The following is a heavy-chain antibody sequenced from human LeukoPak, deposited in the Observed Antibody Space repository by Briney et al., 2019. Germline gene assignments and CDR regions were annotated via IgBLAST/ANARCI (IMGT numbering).Heavy chain of an antibody. V-gene: IGHV3-48*01. CDR2: ITGGSNTI. D-gene: IGHD2-15*01. CDR3: ARDRMGGSFDY. Sequence: GGSLRLSCAASGFTFDIYGMNWVRQAPGKGLEWVSFITGGSNTIYYADSVKGRFTISRDNAKNSLYLQMNSLRVEDTAVYYCARDRMGGSFDYWGQGTLVTVSS. CDR1: GFTFDIYG. J-gene: IGHJ4*02.